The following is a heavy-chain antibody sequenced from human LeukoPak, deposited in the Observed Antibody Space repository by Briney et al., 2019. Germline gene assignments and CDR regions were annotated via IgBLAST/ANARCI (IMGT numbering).Heavy chain of an antibody. Sequence: GGSLRLSCAASGFTFSSYGMHWVRQAPGKGLEWVAVISFDGNNIHYADAVKGRFTISRDTSKNTVCLQIDSLRVEDTAIYYCARGSPSDYWGQGTLVTVPP. CDR1: GFTFSSYG. CDR2: ISFDGNNI. J-gene: IGHJ4*02. V-gene: IGHV3-30*19. CDR3: ARGSPSDY.